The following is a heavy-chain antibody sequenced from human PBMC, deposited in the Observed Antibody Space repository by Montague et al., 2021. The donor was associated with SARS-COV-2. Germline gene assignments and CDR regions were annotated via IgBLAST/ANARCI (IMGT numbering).Heavy chain of an antibody. CDR2: ISSSGSTT. Sequence: SLRLSCAGSGFTFSNYEMNWVRQAPGKGLEWISDISSSGSTTYYIDSVKGRFTTSRDNAKNSLHLQMNSLRAEDTAVYYCAREGFTGKYVEYWGQGTLVTVSS. V-gene: IGHV3-48*03. CDR1: GFTFSNYE. J-gene: IGHJ4*02. CDR3: AREGFTGKYVEY. D-gene: IGHD2-8*02.